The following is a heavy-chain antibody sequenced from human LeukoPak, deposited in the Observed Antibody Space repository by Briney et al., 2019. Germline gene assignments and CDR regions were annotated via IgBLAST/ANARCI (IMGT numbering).Heavy chain of an antibody. CDR1: GGSISSYY. J-gene: IGHJ3*02. CDR3: ARLRLRYTRNGDSSSYEVFDI. Sequence: SETLSLTCTVSGGSISSYYWSWVRHPPRQGLGCIGHVYYSGSTDYHPSLKSRLTISVDSSMNQFSLKLSSVTAADTAVYSCARLRLRYTRNGDSSSYEVFDIWGQGTVVTVSS. V-gene: IGHV4-59*08. D-gene: IGHD2-21*01. CDR2: VYYSGST.